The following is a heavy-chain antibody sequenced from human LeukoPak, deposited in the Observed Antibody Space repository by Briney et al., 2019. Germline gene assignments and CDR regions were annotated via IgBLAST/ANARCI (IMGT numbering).Heavy chain of an antibody. V-gene: IGHV4-59*01. CDR2: IYYSGGT. J-gene: IGHJ4*02. Sequence: SETLPLTCTVSGASITSYYWSWNRQPPGKGLEWIGYIYYSGGTNYNPSLKSRVTISVDTSKNQFSLKLSSVTAADTAVYYCARGSYYYGSGSWEYYFDYWGQGTLVTVSS. CDR3: ARGSYYYGSGSWEYYFDY. D-gene: IGHD3-10*01. CDR1: GASITSYY.